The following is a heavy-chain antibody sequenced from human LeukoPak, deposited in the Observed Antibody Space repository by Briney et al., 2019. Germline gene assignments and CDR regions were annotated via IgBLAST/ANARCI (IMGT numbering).Heavy chain of an antibody. CDR2: IIGNGGWA. CDR1: GLTFSNYA. Sequence: GGSLRLSCAASGLTFSNYAMMWLRQAPGKGLEWVAAIIGNGGWALYADSVKGRFTISRDNSKNTLYLQMNSLRAEDTAVYYCARGLLGAPTSYFDYWGQGTLVTVSS. V-gene: IGHV3-23*01. J-gene: IGHJ4*02. CDR3: ARGLLGAPTSYFDY. D-gene: IGHD1-26*01.